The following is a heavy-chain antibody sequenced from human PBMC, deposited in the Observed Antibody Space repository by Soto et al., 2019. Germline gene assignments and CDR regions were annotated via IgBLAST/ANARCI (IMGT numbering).Heavy chain of an antibody. J-gene: IGHJ4*02. Sequence: EVQLVESGGGLVQPGGSLRLSCAASGFTFSSYWMHWVRQAPGKGLVWVSRINSDGSSTSYADSVKGRFTISRDNAKNTLYLQMNSLRAEDTAVYYCARGGPDYGDYVLVGWGQGTLVTVSS. D-gene: IGHD4-17*01. V-gene: IGHV3-74*01. CDR3: ARGGPDYGDYVLVG. CDR1: GFTFSSYW. CDR2: INSDGSST.